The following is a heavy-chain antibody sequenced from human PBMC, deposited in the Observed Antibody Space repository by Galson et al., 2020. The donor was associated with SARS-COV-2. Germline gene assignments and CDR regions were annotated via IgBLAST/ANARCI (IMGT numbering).Heavy chain of an antibody. CDR2: IWHDGGER. D-gene: IGHD3-22*01. V-gene: IGHV3-33*01. J-gene: IGHJ5*02. CDR1: GFSFSSYG. Sequence: GESLKISCETSGFSFSSYGMHWVRQAPGKGLEWVAIIWHDGGERYYADSVKGRFTISRDNSENTLYLQMTNLRAEDTAVYYCAFDTSSYFYHHWGQGTLVTVSS. CDR3: AFDTSSYFYHH.